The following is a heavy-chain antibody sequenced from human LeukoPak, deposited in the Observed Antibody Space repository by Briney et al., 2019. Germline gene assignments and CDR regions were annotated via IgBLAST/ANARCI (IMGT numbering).Heavy chain of an antibody. CDR1: GMNFERYA. CDR3: ATWAFYHDLDV. V-gene: IGHV3-43*02. CDR2: ISADGKA. D-gene: IGHD1-26*01. Sequence: GGSLRLSCAASGMNFERYAMHWVRQRPGKGLEWVGVISADGKADHADAVKGRFTVSRDNSKDSLSLQMSSLRDENTALYYCATWAFYHDLDVWGQGTTVIVSS. J-gene: IGHJ6*02.